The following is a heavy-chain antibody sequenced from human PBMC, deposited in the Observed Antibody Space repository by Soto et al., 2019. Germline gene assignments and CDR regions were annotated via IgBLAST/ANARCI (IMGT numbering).Heavy chain of an antibody. CDR1: GFAFVDYV. CDR2: ITWNGGTI. V-gene: IGHV3-9*01. J-gene: IGHJ5*02. D-gene: IGHD6-13*01. CDR3: AKGGSAALIAPSGRDNWFDP. Sequence: GGSLRLSCAASGFAFVDYVMHWVRQPPGRGLEWVSGITWNGGTIRYVDSVKGRFTISRDNAENSLYLQMNSLRPEDTAVYYCAKGGSAALIAPSGRDNWFDPWGQGTQVTVSS.